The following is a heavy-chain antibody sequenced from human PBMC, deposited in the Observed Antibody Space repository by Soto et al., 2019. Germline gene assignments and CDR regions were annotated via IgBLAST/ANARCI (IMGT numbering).Heavy chain of an antibody. CDR1: GYTFTSYA. J-gene: IGHJ4*02. Sequence: QVQLVQSGAEEKKPGASVKVSCKASGYTFTSYAMHWVRQAPGQRLEWMGWINAGNGNTKYSQKFQGRVTINRDTSASTADMALSSLRSEDTYVYYCARGVAQYYFDYWGQGTLVTVSS. D-gene: IGHD2-15*01. V-gene: IGHV1-3*05. CDR3: ARGVAQYYFDY. CDR2: INAGNGNT.